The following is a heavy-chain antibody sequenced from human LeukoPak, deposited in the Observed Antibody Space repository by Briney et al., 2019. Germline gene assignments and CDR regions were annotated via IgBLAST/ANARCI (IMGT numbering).Heavy chain of an antibody. CDR1: GFTFSSYS. D-gene: IGHD3-22*01. V-gene: IGHV3-21*01. J-gene: IGHJ4*02. CDR3: ARDHRGSPNYDSSGPLDY. CDR2: ISTSSSYI. Sequence: GGSLRLSCAASGFTFSSYSMNWVRQAPGKGLEWVSSISTSSSYIYYADSVKGRFTISRDNAKNSLYLQTNSLRAEDTAVYYCARDHRGSPNYDSSGPLDYWGQGTLVTVSS.